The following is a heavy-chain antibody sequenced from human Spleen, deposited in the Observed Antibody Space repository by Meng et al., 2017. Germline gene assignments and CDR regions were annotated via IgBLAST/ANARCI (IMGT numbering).Heavy chain of an antibody. CDR3: ASWIYSCGWQ. Sequence: QGQLQESGPVLWKPSGTLSLTCVVSGGSISSIDWWSGVRQPPGKGLEWIGEIYHGGDTNYNPSLKSRVTIAIDKSKNQFSLKLSSVTAADTAVYYCASWIYSCGWQWGQGALVTVSS. D-gene: IGHD6-19*01. V-gene: IGHV4/OR15-8*02. J-gene: IGHJ4*02. CDR2: IYHGGDT. CDR1: GGSISSIDW.